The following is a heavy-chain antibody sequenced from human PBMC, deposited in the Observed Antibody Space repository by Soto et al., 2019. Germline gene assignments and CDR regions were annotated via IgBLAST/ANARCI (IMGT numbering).Heavy chain of an antibody. J-gene: IGHJ5*02. CDR3: ARDLGPYSGRWFDP. D-gene: IGHD2-15*01. V-gene: IGHV1-2*04. Sequence: ASVKVSCKASGYTFTGYYMHWVRQAPGQGLEWMGWINPNSGGTNYAQKFQGWVTMTRATSISTAYMELSRLRSDDTAVYYCARDLGPYSGRWFDPWGQGTLVTVSS. CDR1: GYTFTGYY. CDR2: INPNSGGT.